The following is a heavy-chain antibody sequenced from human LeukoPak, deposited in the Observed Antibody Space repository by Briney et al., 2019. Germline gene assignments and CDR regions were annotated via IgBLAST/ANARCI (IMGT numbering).Heavy chain of an antibody. D-gene: IGHD3-9*01. V-gene: IGHV4-59*01. CDR1: GGSMSSYY. CDR3: ARKVYFDWSPGGYYFDY. J-gene: IGHJ4*02. CDR2: IFYSGRT. Sequence: SETLSLTCTVSGGSMSSYYWSWIRQPPGKELEWIGCIFYSGRTNYNPSLKSRVTISLDTSKTQFSLNLSSVTAADTAVYYCARKVYFDWSPGGYYFDYWGQGTLVTVSS.